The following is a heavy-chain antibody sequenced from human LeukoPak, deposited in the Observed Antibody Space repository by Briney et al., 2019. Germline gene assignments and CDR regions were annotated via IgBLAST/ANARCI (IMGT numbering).Heavy chain of an antibody. Sequence: GGSLRLSCAASGFTFSTYSMNWVRQAPGKGLEWFSYISSGSGTIYYADSVKGRFTISRDNAKNSLYLQMNSLRAEDTAVYYCARGGTGDDAFDIWGQGTMVTVSS. V-gene: IGHV3-48*01. D-gene: IGHD7-27*01. CDR1: GFTFSTYS. CDR2: ISSGSGTI. CDR3: ARGGTGDDAFDI. J-gene: IGHJ3*02.